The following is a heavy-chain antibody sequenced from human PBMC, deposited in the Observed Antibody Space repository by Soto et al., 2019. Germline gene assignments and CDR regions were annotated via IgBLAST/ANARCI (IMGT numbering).Heavy chain of an antibody. J-gene: IGHJ4*02. CDR3: ARESLGYYYDSSGYYPTFDY. D-gene: IGHD3-22*01. CDR1: GYTFTSYG. V-gene: IGHV1-18*01. CDR2: ISAYNGNT. Sequence: ASVKVSCKASGYTFTSYGISWVRQAPGQGXEWMGWISAYNGNTNYEQKLQGRVTMTTDTSTSTAYMELRSLRSDDTAVYYCARESLGYYYDSSGYYPTFDYWGQGTLVTVSS.